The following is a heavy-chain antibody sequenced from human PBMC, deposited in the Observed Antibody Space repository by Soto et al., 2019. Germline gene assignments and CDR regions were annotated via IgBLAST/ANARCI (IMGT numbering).Heavy chain of an antibody. CDR1: GFTFSSYA. J-gene: IGHJ4*02. D-gene: IGHD1-1*01. V-gene: IGHV3-23*01. CDR2: ISGSGCGT. Sequence: PGGSLRLSCAASGFTFSSYAMSWVRQAPGKRLEWVSSISGSGCGTYYADSVKGRFIFSRDKSKNTLYLQLNSLRAEDTAVYYCAKFGMATTKRSPPYYIDYWGQGALVTVSS. CDR3: AKFGMATTKRSPPYYIDY.